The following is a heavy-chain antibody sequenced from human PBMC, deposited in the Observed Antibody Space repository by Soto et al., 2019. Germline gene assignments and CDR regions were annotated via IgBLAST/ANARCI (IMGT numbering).Heavy chain of an antibody. CDR2: IDCSDSYT. J-gene: IGHJ5*02. D-gene: IGHD6-6*01. CDR3: ARQSSSYGSWLDP. V-gene: IGHV5-10-1*01. CDR1: GYSFTSYW. Sequence: GESLKISCKGSGYSFTSYWISWVRQMPGKGLEWMGRIDCSDSYTYYSPSLQGHVTISTDKSISTAYLQWSSLKASDTAMYYCARQSSSYGSWLDPWGQGTLVTVSS.